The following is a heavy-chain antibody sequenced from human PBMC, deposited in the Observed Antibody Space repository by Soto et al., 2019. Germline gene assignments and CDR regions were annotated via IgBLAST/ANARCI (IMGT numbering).Heavy chain of an antibody. Sequence: LSLTCTVSGGSISSGGYYWSWIRQHPGKGLEWIGYIYYSGSTYYNPSLKSRVTISVDTSKNQFSLKLSSVTAADTAVYYCARGTSSGFYFDYWGQGTLVTVSS. CDR2: IYYSGST. J-gene: IGHJ4*02. CDR1: GGSISSGGYY. V-gene: IGHV4-31*03. CDR3: ARGTSSGFYFDY. D-gene: IGHD6-19*01.